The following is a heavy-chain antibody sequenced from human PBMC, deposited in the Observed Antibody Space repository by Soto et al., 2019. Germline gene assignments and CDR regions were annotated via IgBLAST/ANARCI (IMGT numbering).Heavy chain of an antibody. V-gene: IGHV3-64D*06. CDR2: ISSNGGST. J-gene: IGHJ4*02. Sequence: PGGSLRLSCSASGFTFSTYAMHWVRQAPGKGLEYASSISSNGGSTYYADSVKGRFTISRDNSKNTLYLQMSSLRTEDTALYYCVKDRWVDYWGQGILVTVSS. D-gene: IGHD1-26*01. CDR3: VKDRWVDY. CDR1: GFTFSTYA.